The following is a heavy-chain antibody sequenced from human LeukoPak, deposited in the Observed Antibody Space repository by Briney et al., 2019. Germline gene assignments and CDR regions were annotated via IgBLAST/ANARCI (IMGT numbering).Heavy chain of an antibody. CDR3: ATDDSSGYPLGH. CDR1: GYTFSDYY. D-gene: IGHD3-22*01. J-gene: IGHJ4*02. Sequence: ASVKVSCKASGYTFSDYYMHWVRQAPGQGLEWMGWINPKSGDINYAPKFQGRVTMTRDTSISTAYMELSRLRSDDTAVYYCATDDSSGYPLGHWGQGTLVTVSS. V-gene: IGHV1-2*02. CDR2: INPKSGDI.